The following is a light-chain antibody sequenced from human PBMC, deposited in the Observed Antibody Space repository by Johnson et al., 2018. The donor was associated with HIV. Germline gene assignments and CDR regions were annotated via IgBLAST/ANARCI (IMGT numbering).Light chain of an antibody. CDR3: GTWDSSLSAYV. Sequence: QSVLTQSPSVSAAPGQKVTISCSGSSSNIGRNYVSWYQQLPGTAPKLLIFDNNKRPSGIPDRFSASKSGTSATLGITGLPTGDEADYYCGTWDSSLSAYVFGTGTKVTVL. CDR2: DNN. J-gene: IGLJ1*01. CDR1: SSNIGRNY. V-gene: IGLV1-51*01.